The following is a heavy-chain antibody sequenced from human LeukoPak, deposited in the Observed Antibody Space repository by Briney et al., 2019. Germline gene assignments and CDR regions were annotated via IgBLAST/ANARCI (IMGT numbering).Heavy chain of an antibody. CDR2: ISYDGSNK. CDR1: GFTFSSYA. D-gene: IGHD4-17*01. J-gene: IGHJ4*02. Sequence: GGSLRLSCAASGFTFSSYAMHWVRQAPSKGLEWVGVISYDGSNKYYADSVKGRFTISRDNSKNTLYLQMNSLRAEDTAVYYCAGNYGDYASFDYWGQGTLVTVSS. V-gene: IGHV3-30*04. CDR3: AGNYGDYASFDY.